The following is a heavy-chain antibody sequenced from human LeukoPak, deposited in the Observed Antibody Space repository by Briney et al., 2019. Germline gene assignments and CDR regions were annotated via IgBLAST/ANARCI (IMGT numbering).Heavy chain of an antibody. CDR3: ARGAIKLELRNLFDY. CDR1: GFTFSSYG. CDR2: IRYDGSNK. Sequence: PGGSLRLSCAASGFTFSSYGMNWVRQAPGKGLEWVAFIRYDGSNKYYADSVKGRFTISRDNSKNTLYLQMNSLITEDTAVYYCARGAIKLELRNLFDYWGQGTLVTVSS. D-gene: IGHD1-7*01. V-gene: IGHV3-30*02. J-gene: IGHJ4*02.